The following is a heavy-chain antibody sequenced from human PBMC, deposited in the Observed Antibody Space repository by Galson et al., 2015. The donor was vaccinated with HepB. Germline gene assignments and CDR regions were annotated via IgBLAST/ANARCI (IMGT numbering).Heavy chain of an antibody. D-gene: IGHD3-3*01. Sequence: SVKVSCKASGYTFTSYAMHWARQAPGQRLEWMGWINAGNSNTEYSQKFQGRVTITRDTSASTAYMELSSLRSEDTAVYYCARGGVNGYDFWSGYYHDAFDIWGQGTMVTVSS. CDR3: ARGGVNGYDFWSGYYHDAFDI. CDR2: INAGNSNT. CDR1: GYTFTSYA. J-gene: IGHJ3*02. V-gene: IGHV1-3*01.